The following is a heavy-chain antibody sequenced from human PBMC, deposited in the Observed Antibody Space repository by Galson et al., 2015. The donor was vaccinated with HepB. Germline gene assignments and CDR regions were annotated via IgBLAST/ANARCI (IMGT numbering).Heavy chain of an antibody. Sequence: SLRLSCAASGFTFSSYAMHWVRQAPGKGLEWVAVISYDGSNKYYADSVKGRFTISRDNSKNTLYLQMNSLRAEDTAVYYCARDAAVGATAYYYYMDVWGKGTTVTVSS. V-gene: IGHV3-30-3*01. CDR1: GFTFSSYA. CDR3: ARDAAVGATAYYYYMDV. CDR2: ISYDGSNK. D-gene: IGHD1-26*01. J-gene: IGHJ6*03.